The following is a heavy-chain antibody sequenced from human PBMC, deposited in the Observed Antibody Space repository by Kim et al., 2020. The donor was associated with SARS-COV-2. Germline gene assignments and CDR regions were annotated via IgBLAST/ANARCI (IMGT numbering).Heavy chain of an antibody. D-gene: IGHD2-21*02. CDR2: ISYDGSNK. V-gene: IGHV3-30*04. CDR1: GFTFSSYA. Sequence: GGSLRLSCAASGFTFSSYAMHWVRQAPGKGLEWVAVISYDGSNKYYADSVKGRFTISRDNSKNTLYLQMNSLRAEDTAVYYCARSLPESTAIWYYFDYWGQGTLVTVSS. J-gene: IGHJ4*02. CDR3: ARSLPESTAIWYYFDY.